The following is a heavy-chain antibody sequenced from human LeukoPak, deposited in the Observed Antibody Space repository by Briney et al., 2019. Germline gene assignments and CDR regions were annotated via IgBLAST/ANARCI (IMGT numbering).Heavy chain of an antibody. CDR3: ARTIRIVPAAPSPAAFYYVDV. Sequence: PSETLSLTCAVYGGSFSGYYWSWIRQPPGKGLEWIGEINHSGSTNYNPSLKSRVTISVDTSKNQFSLKLSSVTAADTAVYYCARTIRIVPAAPSPAAFYYVDVWGKGTTVTVSS. J-gene: IGHJ6*03. CDR1: GGSFSGYY. CDR2: INHSGST. D-gene: IGHD2-2*01. V-gene: IGHV4-34*01.